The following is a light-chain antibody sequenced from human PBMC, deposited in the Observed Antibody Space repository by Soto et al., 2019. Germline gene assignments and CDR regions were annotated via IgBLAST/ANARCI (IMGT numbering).Light chain of an antibody. Sequence: EVVLTQSPATLSLSPGDRATLSCRASQSVNTFLAWYQQKPGQSPRLLIYDTSFRATGVPTRFSGSGSGTGFSLTISSLEPEDFATYYCQQRSNWPLTFGGGTKLEI. CDR1: QSVNTF. CDR2: DTS. CDR3: QQRSNWPLT. V-gene: IGKV3-11*01. J-gene: IGKJ4*01.